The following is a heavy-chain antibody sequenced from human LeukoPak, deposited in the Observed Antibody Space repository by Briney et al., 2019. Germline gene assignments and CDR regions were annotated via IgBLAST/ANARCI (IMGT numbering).Heavy chain of an antibody. CDR1: GGSSSSGNSY. CDR2: IYPSGTT. CDR3: AREFHY. V-gene: IGHV4-61*02. J-gene: IGHJ4*02. Sequence: PSETLSLTCTVSGGSSSSGNSYWTWIRQPAGKGPEWIGLIYPSGTTNYNPSLKSRLTISLDTSKNQFSLRLTSVTAADTAIYYCAREFHYWGQGTLVTVSS.